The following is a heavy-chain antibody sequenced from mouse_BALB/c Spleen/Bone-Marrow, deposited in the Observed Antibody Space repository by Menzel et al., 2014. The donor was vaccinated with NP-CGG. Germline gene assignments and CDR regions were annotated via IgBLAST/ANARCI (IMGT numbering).Heavy chain of an antibody. CDR2: ISNGGGST. Sequence: EVQLVESGGGLVQPGGSLKLSCAASGFTFSSYTMSWVRQTPEKRLEWVAYISNGGGSTYYPDTVKGRFTISRDNAKNTLYLQMSSLKSEDTAMYYCAAYYRYDVAFAYWGQVDSGHCLC. CDR1: GFTFSSYT. CDR3: AAYYRYDVAFAY. J-gene: IGHJ3*01. D-gene: IGHD2-14*01. V-gene: IGHV5-12-2*01.